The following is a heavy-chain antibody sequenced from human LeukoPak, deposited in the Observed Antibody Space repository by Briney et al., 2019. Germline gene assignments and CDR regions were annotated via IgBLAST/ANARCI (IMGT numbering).Heavy chain of an antibody. Sequence: ASVKVSCKASGGTFSSYAISWVRQAPRQGLEWMGGIIPIFGTANYAQKFQGRVTITTDESTSTAYIELSSLRSEDTAVYYCASPTREVGATGDAFDIWGQGTMVTVSS. V-gene: IGHV1-69*05. CDR1: GGTFSSYA. CDR3: ASPTREVGATGDAFDI. D-gene: IGHD1-26*01. CDR2: IIPIFGTA. J-gene: IGHJ3*02.